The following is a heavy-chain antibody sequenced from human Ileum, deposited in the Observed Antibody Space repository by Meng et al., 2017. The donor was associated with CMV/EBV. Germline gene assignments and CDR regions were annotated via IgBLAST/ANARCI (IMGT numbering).Heavy chain of an antibody. CDR2: INHGGSS. CDR3: ARASPQRRFLSY. CDR1: GGSFSEYH. J-gene: IGHJ4*02. V-gene: IGHV4-34*01. Sequence: QGHLQQWGAGLLKPSETLSLMCAVYGGSFSEYHWSWIRQPPGKGLEWIGEINHGGSSNYNPSLKSRVTISVDRSRNQVSLKLTSVTAADTAVYYCARASPQRRFLSYWGQGTLVTVSS. D-gene: IGHD3-3*01.